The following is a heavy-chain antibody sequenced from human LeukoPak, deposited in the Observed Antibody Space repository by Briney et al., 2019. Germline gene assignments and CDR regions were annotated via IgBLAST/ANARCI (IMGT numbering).Heavy chain of an antibody. Sequence: GGSLRLSCATSAFTLSDYWMSWVRQTPGKGLEWVANIREDGSEKYYVDSVKGRFTISRDNARNSLYLQMNSLRVEDTAVYYCARNSGWYGVSWGQGTLVTVSS. CDR1: AFTLSDYW. CDR3: ARNSGWYGVS. V-gene: IGHV3-7*03. CDR2: IREDGSEK. J-gene: IGHJ4*02. D-gene: IGHD6-19*01.